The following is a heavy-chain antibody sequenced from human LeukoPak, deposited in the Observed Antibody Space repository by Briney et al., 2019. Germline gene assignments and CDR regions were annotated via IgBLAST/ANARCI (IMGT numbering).Heavy chain of an antibody. V-gene: IGHV4-30-2*03. CDR2: IYYSGST. CDR1: GGSISSGGYS. J-gene: IGHJ4*02. D-gene: IGHD3-10*01. CDR3: ARPTDYYGSGSYYSFDY. Sequence: ASQTLSLTCAVSGGSISSGGYSWSWIRQPPGKGLEWIGSIYYSGSTYYNPSLKSRVTISVGTSKNQFSLKLSSVTAADTAVYYCARPTDYYGSGSYYSFDYWGQGTLVTVSS.